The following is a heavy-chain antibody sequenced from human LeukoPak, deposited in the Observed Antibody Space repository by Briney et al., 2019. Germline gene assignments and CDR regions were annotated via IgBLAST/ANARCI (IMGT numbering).Heavy chain of an antibody. J-gene: IGHJ6*02. CDR3: ARSGWGYCSSTSCYDGMDV. CDR1: GFTFSSYW. CDR2: IKQDGSEK. D-gene: IGHD2-2*01. V-gene: IGHV3-7*01. Sequence: GGSLRLSCAASGFTFSSYWMSWVRQAPGKGLEWVANIKQDGSEKYYVDSVKGRFTISRDNDKNSLYLQMNSLRAEDTAVYYCARSGWGYCSSTSCYDGMDVWGQGTTVTVSS.